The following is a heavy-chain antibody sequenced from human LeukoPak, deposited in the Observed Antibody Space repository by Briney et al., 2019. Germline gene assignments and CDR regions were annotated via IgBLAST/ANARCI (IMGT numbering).Heavy chain of an antibody. V-gene: IGHV1-8*01. CDR3: ARVSQTPAYYYTSGYYYHGY. D-gene: IGHD3-22*01. CDR1: GYTFTSYD. J-gene: IGHJ4*02. CDR2: MNPNSGNT. Sequence: GASVKVSCKASGYTFTSYDINWVRQATGQGLEWMGWMNPNSGNTGFAQKFQGRVTMTRDTSINTAYMVLSNLRSEDTAVYYCARVSQTPAYYYTSGYYYHGYWGQGTRVTVSS.